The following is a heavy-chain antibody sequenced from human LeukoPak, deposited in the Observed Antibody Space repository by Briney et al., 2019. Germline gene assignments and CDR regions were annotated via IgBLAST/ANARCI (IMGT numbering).Heavy chain of an antibody. Sequence: GGSLRLSCVGSGFIFSGYWMSWFRQAPGKGLEWVANIKQDGSEKYYADSVRGRFNISRENTKNSLSLQMNSLTVDDTAVYYCVRWGAWSSFDYWGQGTPVTVST. D-gene: IGHD2-8*02. CDR1: GFIFSGYW. CDR3: VRWGAWSSFDY. V-gene: IGHV3-7*03. CDR2: IKQDGSEK. J-gene: IGHJ4*02.